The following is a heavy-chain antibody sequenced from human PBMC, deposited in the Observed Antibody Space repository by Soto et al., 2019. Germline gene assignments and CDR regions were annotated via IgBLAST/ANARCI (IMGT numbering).Heavy chain of an antibody. J-gene: IGHJ4*01. D-gene: IGHD6-6*01. CDR2: IYSAGST. CDR1: GLTVSRTQ. Sequence: GGSLRLSCAVSGLTVSRTQMSWVRQAPGKGLQWVSVIYSAGSTYYANAMKGRFTISRDISENKTFLELNGLTVDDTAVYYCARAREPEYNSSIFFDYWGRGTVVTVSS. V-gene: IGHV3-53*01. CDR3: ARAREPEYNSSIFFDY.